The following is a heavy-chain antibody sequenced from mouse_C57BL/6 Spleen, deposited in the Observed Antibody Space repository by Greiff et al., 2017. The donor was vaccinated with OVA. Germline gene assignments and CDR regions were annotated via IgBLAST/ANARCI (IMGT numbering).Heavy chain of an antibody. CDR1: GYTFTSYG. D-gene: IGHD2-2*01. V-gene: IGHV1-81*01. J-gene: IGHJ2*01. CDR3: AKIDCGYDPSCDY. CDR2: IYPRSGNT. Sequence: QVQLQQSGAALARPGASVKLSCKASGYTFTSYGISWVKQRTGQGLAWIGEIYPRSGNTYYNEKFKGKATLTADKSSSTAYMELRSLTAEYSAVYFCAKIDCGYDPSCDYWGKGTTLTVSS.